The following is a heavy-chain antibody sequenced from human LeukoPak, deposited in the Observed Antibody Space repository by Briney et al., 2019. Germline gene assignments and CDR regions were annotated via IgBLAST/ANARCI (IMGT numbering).Heavy chain of an antibody. Sequence: ASVKVSCKASGYTFTSYAMHWVRQAPGQRLEWMGWINAGNGNTKYSQKFQGRVTITRDTSASTAYMELSSLRSEDTAVYYCARDSYYDSSGYCDFDYWGQGTLVTVSS. CDR2: INAGNGNT. J-gene: IGHJ4*02. CDR3: ARDSYYDSSGYCDFDY. D-gene: IGHD3-22*01. CDR1: GYTFTSYA. V-gene: IGHV1-3*01.